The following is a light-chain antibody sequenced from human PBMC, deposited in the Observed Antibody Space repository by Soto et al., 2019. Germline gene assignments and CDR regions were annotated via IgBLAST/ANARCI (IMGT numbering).Light chain of an antibody. Sequence: QSALTQPASVSGCPGQSITISCIGTSSDVGYYNYVSWYQQHPGKAPKLMIYDVTNRPSGVSNRFSGSKSGNTASLTISGLQAEDEADYYCSSYTSSSTLYVFGTGTKVTVL. CDR2: DVT. V-gene: IGLV2-14*01. CDR1: SSDVGYYNY. J-gene: IGLJ1*01. CDR3: SSYTSSSTLYV.